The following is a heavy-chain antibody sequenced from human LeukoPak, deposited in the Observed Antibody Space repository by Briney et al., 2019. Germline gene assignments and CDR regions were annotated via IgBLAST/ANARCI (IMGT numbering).Heavy chain of an antibody. CDR1: GGSFSAYY. D-gene: IGHD1-1*01. CDR2: INHRGDT. V-gene: IGHV4-34*01. Sequence: PSETLSLTCAVYGGSFSAYYWSWFRQSPGKGLKWIAEINHRGDTNYNPPVKSRVTISVDTSKNQFSLKVRSLTAADTAVYYCARGPTISETGYFDYWGQGTLVTVSS. CDR3: ARGPTISETGYFDY. J-gene: IGHJ4*03.